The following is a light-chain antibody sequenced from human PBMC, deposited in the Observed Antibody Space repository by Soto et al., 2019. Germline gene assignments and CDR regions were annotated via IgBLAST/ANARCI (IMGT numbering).Light chain of an antibody. CDR3: QQRSNWPPS. J-gene: IGKJ3*01. CDR2: ATS. Sequence: EIVLTQSPGTLSLSPGERATLSCRASQSVSSNLAWYQQKPGQTPRLLIYATSTRATGIPARFSGSGSGTEFTLTISSLQSEDFAVYYCQQRSNWPPSFGPGTKVDIK. V-gene: IGKV3-15*01. CDR1: QSVSSN.